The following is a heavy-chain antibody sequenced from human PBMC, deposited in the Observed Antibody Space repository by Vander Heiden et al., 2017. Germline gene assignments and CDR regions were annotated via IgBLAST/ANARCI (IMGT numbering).Heavy chain of an antibody. D-gene: IGHD1-26*01. CDR3: AKDSVAYGGSYNWFDP. CDR2: ISWNSGSI. Sequence: EVQLVESGGGLVQPGRSLRLSCAASGFTFDDYAMHWVRQAPGKGLEWVSGISWNSGSIGYADSVKGRFTISRDNAKNSLYLQMNSLRAEDTALYYCAKDSVAYGGSYNWFDPWGQGTLVTVSS. J-gene: IGHJ5*02. V-gene: IGHV3-9*01. CDR1: GFTFDDYA.